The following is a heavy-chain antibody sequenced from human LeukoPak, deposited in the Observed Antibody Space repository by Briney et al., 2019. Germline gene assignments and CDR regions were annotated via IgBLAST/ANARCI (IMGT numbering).Heavy chain of an antibody. CDR1: GFTFSSYG. V-gene: IGHV3-30*03. CDR2: ISYDGSNK. Sequence: PGGSLRLSCAASGFTFSSYGMHWVRQAPGKGLEWVAVISYDGSNKYYADSVKGRFTISRDNSKNTLYLQMNSLRAEDTAVYYCATSDRTAFGAFDIWGQGTMVTVSS. J-gene: IGHJ3*02. D-gene: IGHD2-21*02. CDR3: ATSDRTAFGAFDI.